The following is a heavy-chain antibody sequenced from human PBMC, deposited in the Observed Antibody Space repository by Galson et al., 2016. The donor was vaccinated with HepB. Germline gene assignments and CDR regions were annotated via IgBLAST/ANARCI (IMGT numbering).Heavy chain of an antibody. V-gene: IGHV1-18*01. CDR3: ARDPRKIRYQLLEIYYYYYAMDG. CDR1: GYTFTTYG. J-gene: IGHJ6*02. CDR2: ISAYNGNT. Sequence: SVKVSCKASGYTFTTYGISWVPQAPGQGLEWMGWISAYNGNTNYAQKLQGRVTMTTDTSTSTAYMELRSLRSDDTAVYYCARDPRKIRYQLLEIYYYYYAMDGWGQGTTVTVSS. D-gene: IGHD2-2*01.